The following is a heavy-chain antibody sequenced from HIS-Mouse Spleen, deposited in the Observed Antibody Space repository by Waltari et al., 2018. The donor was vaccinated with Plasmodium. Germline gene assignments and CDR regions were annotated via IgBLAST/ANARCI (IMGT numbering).Heavy chain of an antibody. D-gene: IGHD6-13*01. CDR3: ARSIAATVTFYFDY. Sequence: QVQLQESGPGLVKPSQTLSLTCTVSVGSIRSGVYYSIWIRQHPGKGLEWIGYIYYSGSTYYNPSLKSRVTISVDTSKNQFSLKLSSVTAADTAVYYCARSIAATVTFYFDYWGQGTLVTVSS. CDR2: IYYSGST. CDR1: VGSIRSGVYY. J-gene: IGHJ4*02. V-gene: IGHV4-31*03.